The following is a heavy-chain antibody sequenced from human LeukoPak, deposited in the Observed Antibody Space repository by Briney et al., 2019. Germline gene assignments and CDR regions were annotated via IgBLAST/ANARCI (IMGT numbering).Heavy chain of an antibody. J-gene: IGHJ4*02. CDR2: IRYDGSNK. V-gene: IGHV3-30*02. CDR3: ANNNRGYSYLPSFDY. D-gene: IGHD5-18*01. CDR1: GFTFSSYG. Sequence: GGSLRLSCAASGFTFSSYGMHWVRQAPGKGLEWVAFIRYDGSNKYYADSVKGRFTISRDNSKNTLYLQMNSLRAEDTAVYYCANNNRGYSYLPSFDYWGQGTLVTVSS.